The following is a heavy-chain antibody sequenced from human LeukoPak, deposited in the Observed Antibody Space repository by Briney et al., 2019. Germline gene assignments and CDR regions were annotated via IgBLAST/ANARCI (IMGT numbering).Heavy chain of an antibody. V-gene: IGHV4-34*01. CDR2: INHSGST. CDR3: ARRYFGIVVVFDY. CDR1: GGSFSGYY. Sequence: PSETLSLTCAVYGGSFSGYYWSWIRQPPGKGLEWIGEINHSGSTNYNPSLKSRVTISVDTSKNQFSLKLSSVTAADTAVYYCARRYFGIVVVFDYWGQGTLVTVSS. J-gene: IGHJ4*02. D-gene: IGHD3-22*01.